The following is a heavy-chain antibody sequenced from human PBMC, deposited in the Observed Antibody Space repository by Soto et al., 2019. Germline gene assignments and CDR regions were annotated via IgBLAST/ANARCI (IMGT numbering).Heavy chain of an antibody. CDR3: AKTEVPESSSWHPFDP. CDR2: IYHTGRS. Sequence: PSETLSLTCSVSGDSINEKNWWTWLRQPPGKRLEWIGDIYHTGRSSYNPSLTGRVTMSVDKSKNQFSLKLTSVTAADTAVYYCAKTEVPESSSWHPFDPWGQGTLVTVSS. V-gene: IGHV4-4*02. D-gene: IGHD6-13*01. CDR1: GDSINEKNW. J-gene: IGHJ5*02.